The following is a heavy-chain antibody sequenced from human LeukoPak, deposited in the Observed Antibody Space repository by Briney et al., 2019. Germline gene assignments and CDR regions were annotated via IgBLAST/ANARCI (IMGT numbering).Heavy chain of an antibody. Sequence: GGPLRLSCAASGFTVNSNYMNWVRQAPGKGLEWVSVLYSDGRTYYADSVKGRFTISRDTSKNTLYLQVNSLRAEDTAIYYCARGGGYYPIDYWGQGTLVTVSS. J-gene: IGHJ4*02. D-gene: IGHD1-26*01. CDR2: LYSDGRT. V-gene: IGHV3-53*01. CDR1: GFTVNSNY. CDR3: ARGGGYYPIDY.